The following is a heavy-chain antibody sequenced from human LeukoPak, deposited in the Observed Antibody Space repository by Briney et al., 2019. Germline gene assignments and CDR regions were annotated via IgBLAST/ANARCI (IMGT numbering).Heavy chain of an antibody. Sequence: SETLSLTCAVYSGSFSGYYWSWIRQPPGKGLEWIGEIDHSGSTNYNPSLKSRVTISVDTSKNQFSLKLSSVTAADTAVYYCARGRRVTTYPFDYWGQGTLVTVSS. D-gene: IGHD3-22*01. CDR3: ARGRRVTTYPFDY. CDR1: SGSFSGYY. CDR2: IDHSGST. J-gene: IGHJ4*02. V-gene: IGHV4-34*01.